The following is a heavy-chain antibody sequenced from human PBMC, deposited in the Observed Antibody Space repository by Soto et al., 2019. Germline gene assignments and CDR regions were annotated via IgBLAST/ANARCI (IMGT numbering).Heavy chain of an antibody. Sequence: PSETLSLTCTVSGGSVSSSSYYWGWVRQPPGKGLEWIGSVYYSGSTYYNPSLKSRVTISVDTSKNQFSLKLSSVTAADTVVYYCASTLRFLEWLLLGFDIWGQGTMVTVSS. V-gene: IGHV4-39*07. CDR1: GGSVSSSSYY. CDR3: ASTLRFLEWLLLGFDI. CDR2: VYYSGST. D-gene: IGHD3-3*01. J-gene: IGHJ3*02.